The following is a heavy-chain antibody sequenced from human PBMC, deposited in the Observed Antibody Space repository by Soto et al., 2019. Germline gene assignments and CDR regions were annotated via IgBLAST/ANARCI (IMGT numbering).Heavy chain of an antibody. V-gene: IGHV1-69*13. Sequence: SVSGSSRAAGGAFSSYAISWGRRAAGQGLEWMGGISPIFGTANYAQKFQGRVTITADESTSTAYMELSSLRSEDTAVYYCARGSLDSSPYYYYYYGMDVWGQGTTVTVSS. CDR1: GGAFSSYA. J-gene: IGHJ6*02. CDR2: ISPIFGTA. D-gene: IGHD3-22*01. CDR3: ARGSLDSSPYYYYYYGMDV.